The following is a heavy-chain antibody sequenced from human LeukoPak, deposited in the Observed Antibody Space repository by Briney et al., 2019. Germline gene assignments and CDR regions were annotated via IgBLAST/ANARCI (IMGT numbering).Heavy chain of an antibody. Sequence: SETLSLTCTVSGDSINAYYWGWIRQPPGKGLEWIGYIYFSGTTKYNPSLESRVTISVDTSKNQFSLKLSSVTAADTAVYYCARGSVYFDSWGQGTLVTVSS. CDR1: GDSINAYY. V-gene: IGHV4-59*08. J-gene: IGHJ4*02. CDR3: ARGSVYFDS. CDR2: IYFSGTT.